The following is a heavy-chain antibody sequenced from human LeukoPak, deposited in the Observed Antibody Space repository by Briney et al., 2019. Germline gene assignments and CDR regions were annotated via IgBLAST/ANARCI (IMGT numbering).Heavy chain of an antibody. Sequence: GGSLRLSCAASGFTFSSYAMSWVRQAPGKGLEWVSAISGSGGSTYYADSVKGRFTISRDNSKNTLYLQMNSLRAEDTAVYSCASDKWDGSSFHVAWGQGTLVTVSS. CDR1: GFTFSSYA. V-gene: IGHV3-23*01. D-gene: IGHD6-13*01. J-gene: IGHJ4*02. CDR2: ISGSGGST. CDR3: ASDKWDGSSFHVA.